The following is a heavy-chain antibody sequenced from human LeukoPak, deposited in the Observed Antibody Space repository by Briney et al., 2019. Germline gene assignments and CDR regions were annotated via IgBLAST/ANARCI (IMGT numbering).Heavy chain of an antibody. Sequence: PGGSLRLSCAASGFTFSDYYMSWIRQAPGKGLEWVSYISSSGNTIYYADSVKGRFTISRDNAKNTLYLQMNSLRTEDSALYYCVVDLSGSADYWGQGTLVTVSS. CDR2: ISSSGNTI. CDR3: VVDLSGSADY. V-gene: IGHV3-11*04. J-gene: IGHJ4*02. D-gene: IGHD3-10*01. CDR1: GFTFSDYY.